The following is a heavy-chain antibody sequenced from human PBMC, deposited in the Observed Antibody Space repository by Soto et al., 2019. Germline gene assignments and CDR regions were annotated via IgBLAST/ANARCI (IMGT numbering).Heavy chain of an antibody. J-gene: IGHJ4*02. D-gene: IGHD2-15*01. V-gene: IGHV4-39*01. CDR3: ARLIELCSGGRCYSPYFDS. Sequence: PGKGLEWIGSIYYSGSTYYNPSLKSRVTISVDTSKNQFSLKLSSVTAADTAVYYCARLIELCSGGRCYSPYFDSWGPGPLVTAS. CDR2: IYYSGST.